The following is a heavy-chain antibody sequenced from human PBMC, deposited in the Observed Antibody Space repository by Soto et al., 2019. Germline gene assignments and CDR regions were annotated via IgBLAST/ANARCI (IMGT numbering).Heavy chain of an antibody. V-gene: IGHV3-21*01. Sequence: GGSLRLSCAGSGFMFSAYTMTWVRRAPGKGLEWLSSISADSSYIDYADSLRGRFTVSRDNARKSLYLQIDILGAEDTAVYYCATPYYFNHWGPGTLVTVSS. CDR3: ATPYYFNH. J-gene: IGHJ1*01. CDR1: GFMFSAYT. D-gene: IGHD3-16*01. CDR2: ISADSSYI.